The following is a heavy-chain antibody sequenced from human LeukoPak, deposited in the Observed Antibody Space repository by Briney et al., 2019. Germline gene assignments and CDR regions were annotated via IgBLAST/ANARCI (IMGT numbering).Heavy chain of an antibody. J-gene: IGHJ6*02. V-gene: IGHV3-23*01. CDR3: AKDGGRYYYYYGMDV. CDR1: GFTFSSYA. Sequence: GGSLRLSCAASGFTFSSYAMSWVRQAPGKGLEWVSAICSSGGSKYYADSVKGRFTISRDNSKNTLYLQMNSLRAEDTAVYYCAKDGGRYYYYYGMDVWGQGTTVTVSS. CDR2: ICSSGGSK. D-gene: IGHD3-16*01.